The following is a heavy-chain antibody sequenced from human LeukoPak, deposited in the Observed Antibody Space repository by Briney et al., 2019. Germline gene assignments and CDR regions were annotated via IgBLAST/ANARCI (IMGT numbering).Heavy chain of an antibody. V-gene: IGHV7-4-1*02. Sequence: GASVKVSCKASGYTFTSYAMNWVRQAPGQGLEWMGWINTNTGNPTYAQGFTGRFVFSLDTSVSTAYLQISSLKAEDTAVYYCARESVAAAGPAYDYYYYMDVWGKGTTVTVSS. CDR3: ARESVAAAGPAYDYYYYMDV. D-gene: IGHD6-13*01. CDR2: INTNTGNP. J-gene: IGHJ6*03. CDR1: GYTFTSYA.